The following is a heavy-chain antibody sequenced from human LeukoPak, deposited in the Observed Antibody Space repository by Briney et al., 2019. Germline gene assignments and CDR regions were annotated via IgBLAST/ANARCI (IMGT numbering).Heavy chain of an antibody. CDR3: VRASSRRAFDM. J-gene: IGHJ3*02. V-gene: IGHV3-64D*06. D-gene: IGHD6-13*01. CDR1: GFTFRTYA. CDR2: ISSNGDSA. Sequence: GRSLRLSCTASGFTFRTYAMHWVRQAPGKGLEYVSGISSNGDSAYKADSVRGTFTISRDNSKNTLYLQMSSLRPDDTAVYYCVRASSRRAFDMWGQGTMVTVFS.